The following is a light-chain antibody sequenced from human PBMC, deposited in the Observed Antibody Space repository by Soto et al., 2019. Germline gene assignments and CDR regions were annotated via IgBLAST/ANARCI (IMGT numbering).Light chain of an antibody. CDR2: DAS. CDR1: QSVSSY. CDR3: QQRSNWPPVT. J-gene: IGKJ4*01. V-gene: IGKV3-11*01. Sequence: EIVLTQFPATLSVSPGETVTLSCRASQSVSSYLAWYQQKPGQAPRLLIYDASNRATGIPARFSGSGSGTDFTLTISSLEPEDFAIYYCQQRSNWPPVTFGGGTKVEIK.